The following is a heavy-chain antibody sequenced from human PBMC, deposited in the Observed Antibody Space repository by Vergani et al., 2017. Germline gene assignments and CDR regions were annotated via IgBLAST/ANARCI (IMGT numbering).Heavy chain of an antibody. CDR2: IYYSGST. Sequence: QVQLQQWGAGLLKPSETLSLTCTVSGGSISSSSYYWGWIRQPPGKGLEWIGSIYYSGSTYYNPSLKSRVTISVDTSKNQFSLKLSSVTAADTAVYYCASRMTHGSFDYWGQGTLVTVSS. V-gene: IGHV4-39*01. CDR3: ASRMTHGSFDY. D-gene: IGHD1-14*01. CDR1: GGSISSSSYY. J-gene: IGHJ4*02.